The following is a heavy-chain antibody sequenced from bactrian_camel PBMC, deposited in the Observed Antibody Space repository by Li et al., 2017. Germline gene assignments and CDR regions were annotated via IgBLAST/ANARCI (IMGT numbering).Heavy chain of an antibody. V-gene: IGHV3-2*01. CDR1: GFTSSNFY. CDR2: TNIGASTT. D-gene: IGHD5*01. CDR3: AKDPGAFYDVLEGLGTSHEYYY. J-gene: IGHJ4*01. Sequence: HVQLVESGGGLAQPGGSLRLSCVASGFTSSNFYMGWIRQAPGKGLEWVSSTNIGASTTYVSGSVKGRFTISRDNAKNTLYLQLNSLKTEDTAMYYCAKDPGAFYDVLEGLGTSHEYYYWGQGTQVTVS.